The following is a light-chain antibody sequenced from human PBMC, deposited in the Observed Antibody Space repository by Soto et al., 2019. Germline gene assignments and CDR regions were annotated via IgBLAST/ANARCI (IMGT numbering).Light chain of an antibody. CDR2: GAS. CDR3: QQYYKWPAIT. CDR1: ENVRTK. Sequence: EIVMTQSPAILSVSPGEGATLSCRASENVRTKVGWYQQKAGQAPRLLIYGASTRATGIPDRFSGSGSGTEFTLTISSLQSEDFVVYYCQQYYKWPAITFGQGTRLEIK. J-gene: IGKJ5*01. V-gene: IGKV3-15*01.